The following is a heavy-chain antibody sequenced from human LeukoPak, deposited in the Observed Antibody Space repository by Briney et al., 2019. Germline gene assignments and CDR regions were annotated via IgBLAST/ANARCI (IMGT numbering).Heavy chain of an antibody. CDR2: IIPLFNIP. V-gene: IGHV1-69*10. Sequence: ASVKVSCKDSGGTFSSYSINWVRQAPRQGLEWMGGIIPLFNIPNYAQKFQGRVSITADKSTNTTYMELSSLTSEDTAVYYCTRAGIPGYCSAATCSNWFDPWGQGTLVTVSS. CDR1: GGTFSSYS. CDR3: TRAGIPGYCSAATCSNWFDP. D-gene: IGHD2-15*01. J-gene: IGHJ5*02.